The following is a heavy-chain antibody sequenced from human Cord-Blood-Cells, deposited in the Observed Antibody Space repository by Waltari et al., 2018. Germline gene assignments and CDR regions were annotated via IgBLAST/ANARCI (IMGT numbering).Heavy chain of an antibody. CDR3: ARRWGNIWFGDPRGLGAFDI. Sequence: EVQLVQSGAEVKKPGESLKISCKGSGYSFTSYWTGRVREMPGKGREWMGIIYPGDSDTRYSPSFQGQVTISADKSISTAYLQWSSLKASDTAMYYCARRWGNIWFGDPRGLGAFDIWGQGTMVTVSS. V-gene: IGHV5-51*01. CDR1: GYSFTSYW. J-gene: IGHJ3*02. CDR2: IYPGDSDT. D-gene: IGHD3-10*01.